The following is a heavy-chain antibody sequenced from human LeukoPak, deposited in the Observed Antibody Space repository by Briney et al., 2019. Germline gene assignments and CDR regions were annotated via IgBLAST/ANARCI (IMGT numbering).Heavy chain of an antibody. J-gene: IGHJ4*02. CDR1: GFSFSSYS. D-gene: IGHD2-15*01. CDR3: ASDCSGGSLRY. Sequence: PGGSLRLSRAASGFSFSSYSMKWVRQAPGKGLEWSSYISSGSSTIFYADSVKGRFTISRDNAKNSLYLQMNSLRAEDTAVYYCASDCSGGSLRYWGQGTLVTVSS. V-gene: IGHV3-48*01. CDR2: ISSGSSTI.